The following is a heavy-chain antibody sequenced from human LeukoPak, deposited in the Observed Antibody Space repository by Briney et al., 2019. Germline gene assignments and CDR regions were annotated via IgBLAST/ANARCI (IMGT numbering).Heavy chain of an antibody. Sequence: PSETLSLTCAVYGGSFSGYYWSWIRQPPGKGLEWIGEINHSGSTNYNPSLKSRVTISVDTSKNQFSLKLTSVTAADTAVYYCARHASPLWFGELHIFIYAFDIWGQGTMVTVSS. D-gene: IGHD3-10*01. CDR3: ARHASPLWFGELHIFIYAFDI. V-gene: IGHV4-34*01. CDR1: GGSFSGYY. J-gene: IGHJ3*02. CDR2: INHSGST.